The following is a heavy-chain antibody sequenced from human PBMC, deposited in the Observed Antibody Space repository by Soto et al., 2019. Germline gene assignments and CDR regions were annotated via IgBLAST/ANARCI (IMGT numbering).Heavy chain of an antibody. Sequence: AETLSLTXTVSGGSISSYYWSWIRQPPGKGLEWIGYIYYSGSTNYNPSLKSRVTISVDTSKNQFSLKLSSVTAADTAVYYCARDSGIAAAGTISYFDYWGQGTLVTVSS. D-gene: IGHD6-13*01. V-gene: IGHV4-59*01. CDR3: ARDSGIAAAGTISYFDY. CDR2: IYYSGST. J-gene: IGHJ4*02. CDR1: GGSISSYY.